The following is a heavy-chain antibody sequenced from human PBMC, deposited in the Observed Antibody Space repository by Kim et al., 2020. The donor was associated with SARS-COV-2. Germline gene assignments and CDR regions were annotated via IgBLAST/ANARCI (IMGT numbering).Heavy chain of an antibody. CDR3: ARDRQRAGTGVDY. V-gene: IGHV6-1*01. J-gene: IGHJ4*02. Sequence: YALSVKGRITINPDTSKNQSALKLNSVTPEDTAVYYCARDRQRAGTGVDYWGQGTLVTVSS. D-gene: IGHD6-19*01.